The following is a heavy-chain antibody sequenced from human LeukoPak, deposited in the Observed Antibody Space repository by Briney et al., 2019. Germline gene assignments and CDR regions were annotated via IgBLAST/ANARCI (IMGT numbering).Heavy chain of an antibody. CDR3: ARARVAEDAFDI. J-gene: IGHJ3*02. D-gene: IGHD1-14*01. Sequence: KASETLSLTCAVYGGSFSGYYWSWIRQPPGKGLEWIGEINHSGSTNYNPSLKSRVTISVDKSKNQFSLKLSSVTAADTAVYYCARARVAEDAFDIWGQGTMVTVSS. CDR1: GGSFSGYY. V-gene: IGHV4-34*01. CDR2: INHSGST.